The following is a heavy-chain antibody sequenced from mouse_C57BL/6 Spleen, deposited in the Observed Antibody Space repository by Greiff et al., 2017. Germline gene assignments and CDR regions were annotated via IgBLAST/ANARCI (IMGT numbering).Heavy chain of an antibody. J-gene: IGHJ3*01. Sequence: VQLQQSGPELVKPGASVKISCKASGYAFSGSWMNWVKQRPGKGLEWIGRIYPGDGDTNYNRKFKGKATLTEDKSSSTAYMQLRSLTSEDSAVYCCARGDPWFACWGQGTLVTVSA. CDR3: ARGDPWFAC. V-gene: IGHV1-82*01. CDR1: GYAFSGSW. CDR2: IYPGDGDT.